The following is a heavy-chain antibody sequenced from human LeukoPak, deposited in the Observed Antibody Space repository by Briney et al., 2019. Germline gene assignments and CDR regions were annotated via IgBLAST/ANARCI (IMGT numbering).Heavy chain of an antibody. V-gene: IGHV1-2*06. D-gene: IGHD6-6*01. CDR1: GYTFTGYY. CDR3: ARGRPELEYSSSSWWFDP. Sequence: ASVKVSCKASGYTFTGYYTHWVRQAPGQGLEWMGRINPNSGGTNYAQKFQGRVTMTRDTSISTAYMKLSRLRSDDTAVYYCARGRPELEYSSSSWWFDPWGQGTLVIVSS. CDR2: INPNSGGT. J-gene: IGHJ5*02.